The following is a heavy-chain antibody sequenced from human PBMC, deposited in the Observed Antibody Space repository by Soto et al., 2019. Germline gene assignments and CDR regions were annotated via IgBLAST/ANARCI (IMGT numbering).Heavy chain of an antibody. CDR3: ARAEVAPAAIRWFDP. V-gene: IGHV4-34*01. Sequence: SETLSLTCAVYGGSFSGYYWSWIRQPPGKGLEWIGEINHSGSTNYNPSLKSRVTISVDTSKNQFSLKLSSVTAADTAVYYCARAEVAPAAIRWFDPWGQGTLVTVSS. CDR1: GGSFSGYY. CDR2: INHSGST. D-gene: IGHD2-2*01. J-gene: IGHJ5*02.